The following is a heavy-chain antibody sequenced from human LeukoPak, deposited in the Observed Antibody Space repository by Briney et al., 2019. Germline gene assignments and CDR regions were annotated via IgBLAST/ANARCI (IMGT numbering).Heavy chain of an antibody. CDR3: ARAPMARGEYLDY. D-gene: IGHD3-10*01. J-gene: IGHJ4*02. Sequence: PSETLSLTCAVSGGSISSSNWWSWVRQPPGKGLEWIGEIYHSGSTNYNPSLKSRVTISVDKSKNQFSLKLSSVTAADTAVYYCARAPMARGEYLDYWGQGTLVTVSS. V-gene: IGHV4-4*02. CDR1: GGSISSSNW. CDR2: IYHSGST.